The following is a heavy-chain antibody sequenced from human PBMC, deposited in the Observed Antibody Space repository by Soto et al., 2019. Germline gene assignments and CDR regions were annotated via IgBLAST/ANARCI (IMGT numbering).Heavy chain of an antibody. J-gene: IGHJ6*03. D-gene: IGHD2-2*01. V-gene: IGHV1-3*01. CDR1: GYTFTSYA. CDR3: ARVGSSTSPYYYYMDV. CDR2: INAGNGNT. Sequence: ASVKVSCKASGYTFTSYAMHWVRQAPGQRLEWMGWINAGNGNTKYSQKIQGRVTITRDTSASTAYMELSSLRSEDTAVFYCARVGSSTSPYYYYMDVWGKGTTVTVSS.